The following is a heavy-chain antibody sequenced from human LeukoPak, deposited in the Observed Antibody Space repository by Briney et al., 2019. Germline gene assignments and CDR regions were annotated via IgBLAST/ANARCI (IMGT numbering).Heavy chain of an antibody. Sequence: GESLKISCKGSGYSFTSYWIGWVRQMPGKGLESMGIIYPGDSDTKYSPSFQGQVTISADKSISTVYLQWNSLKASDTAMYYCARLQTGSGWWEGFDSWGQGTLVTVSS. D-gene: IGHD6-19*01. CDR3: ARLQTGSGWWEGFDS. CDR1: GYSFTSYW. CDR2: IYPGDSDT. J-gene: IGHJ4*02. V-gene: IGHV5-51*01.